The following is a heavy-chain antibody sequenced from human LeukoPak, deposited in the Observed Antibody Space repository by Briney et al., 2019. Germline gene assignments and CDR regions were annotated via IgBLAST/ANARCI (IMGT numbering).Heavy chain of an antibody. D-gene: IGHD4-23*01. J-gene: IGHJ4*02. CDR3: VRGHNGGPFDH. CDR1: GFTFDDYG. V-gene: IGHV3-20*04. CDR2: INWNGGST. Sequence: GGSLRLSCAASGFTFDDYGMSWVRQAPGKGLEWVSGINWNGGSTGYADSVKGRFTISRDNAKNSLYLQMNCLRAEDTALYYCVRGHNGGPFDHWGQGIPVTVSS.